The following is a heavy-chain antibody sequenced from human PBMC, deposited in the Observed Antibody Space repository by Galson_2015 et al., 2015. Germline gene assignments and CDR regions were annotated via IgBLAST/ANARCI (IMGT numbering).Heavy chain of an antibody. D-gene: IGHD6-19*01. CDR3: ARHGGSGWSFYYYGMDV. J-gene: IGHJ6*02. CDR2: IYPGDSDT. Sequence: QSGAEVKKPGESLKISCKGSGSSFTSYWIGWVRQMPGKGLEWMGIIYPGDSDTRYSPSFQGQVTISADKSISTAYLQWSSLRASDTTMYYCARHGGSGWSFYYYGMDVWGQGTTVTVSS. V-gene: IGHV5-51*01. CDR1: GSSFTSYW.